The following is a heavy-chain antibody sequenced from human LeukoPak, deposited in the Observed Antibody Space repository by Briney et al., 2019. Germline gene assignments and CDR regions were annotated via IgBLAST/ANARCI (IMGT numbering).Heavy chain of an antibody. CDR2: VSPDSGDT. Sequence: GASVKVSCKASGYTFTNNDTNWVRQATGQGIEWMGWVSPDSGDTGYAPNFRGRVTMTTDTSINTAYMELTSLTSEDTAIYYCTRGRAAGDRGQGTLVTVSS. D-gene: IGHD2-21*02. J-gene: IGHJ4*02. V-gene: IGHV1-8*01. CDR3: TRGRAAGD. CDR1: GYTFTNND.